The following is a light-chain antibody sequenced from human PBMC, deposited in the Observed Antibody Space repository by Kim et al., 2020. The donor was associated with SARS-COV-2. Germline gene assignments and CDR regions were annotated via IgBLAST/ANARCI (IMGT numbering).Light chain of an antibody. CDR1: SSDVGGYNY. Sequence: GQSVTVSCTWTSSDVGGYNYVSWYQQHPGDAPKLMIYDVSKRPSGVPDRFSGSKSGNTASLTISGLQAEDEADYYCCSYAGSYGVVFGGGTQLTVL. J-gene: IGLJ2*01. V-gene: IGLV2-11*01. CDR2: DVS. CDR3: CSYAGSYGVV.